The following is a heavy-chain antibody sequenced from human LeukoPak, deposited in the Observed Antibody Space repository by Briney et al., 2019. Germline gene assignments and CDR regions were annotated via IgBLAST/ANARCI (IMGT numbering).Heavy chain of an antibody. Sequence: PGGSLRLSCAASGFTFDDYAMHWVRQAPGKGLEWVSGISWNSGSTGYADSVKGRFTISRDNAKNSLYLQMNSLRAEDTALYYCAKDINPSLGGGTEFDYWGQGTLVTVSS. CDR2: ISWNSGST. J-gene: IGHJ4*02. V-gene: IGHV3-9*01. CDR1: GFTFDDYA. D-gene: IGHD1-26*01. CDR3: AKDINPSLGGGTEFDY.